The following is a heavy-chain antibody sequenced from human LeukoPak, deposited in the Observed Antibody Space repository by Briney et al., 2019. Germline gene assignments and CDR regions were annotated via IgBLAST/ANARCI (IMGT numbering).Heavy chain of an antibody. J-gene: IGHJ4*02. CDR1: GGSISSGDYY. Sequence: SQTLSLTCTVSGGSISSGDYYWSWIRQPPGKGLEWIGYIYYSGSTYYNPSLKSRVTISVDTSKNQFSLKLSSVTAADTAVHYCARARASVVPAAIDYWGQGTLVTVSS. CDR2: IYYSGST. CDR3: ARARASVVPAAIDY. V-gene: IGHV4-30-4*01. D-gene: IGHD2-2*01.